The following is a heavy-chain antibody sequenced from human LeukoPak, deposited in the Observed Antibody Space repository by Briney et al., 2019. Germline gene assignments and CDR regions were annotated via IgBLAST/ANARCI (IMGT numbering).Heavy chain of an antibody. J-gene: IGHJ4*02. CDR1: GYTFTGYY. CDR3: ARLYYDSSGFLRRFDY. D-gene: IGHD3-22*01. Sequence: ASVKVSCKASGYTFTGYYMHWVRQAPGQGLERMGWINPNSGGTNYAQKFQGRVTMTRDTSISTAYMELSRLRSDDTAVYYCARLYYDSSGFLRRFDYWGQGTLVTVSS. V-gene: IGHV1-2*02. CDR2: INPNSGGT.